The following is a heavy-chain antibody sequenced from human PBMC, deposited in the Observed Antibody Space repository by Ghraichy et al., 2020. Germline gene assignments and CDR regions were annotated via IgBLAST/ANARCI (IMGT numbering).Heavy chain of an antibody. Sequence: GESLNISCAASGFTFSSYSMNWVRQAPGKGLEWVSYISSSSSTIYYADSVKGRFTISRDNAKNSLYLQMNSLRDEDTAVYYCARDPYDFWSGPSGAFDIWGQVTMVT. CDR3: ARDPYDFWSGPSGAFDI. V-gene: IGHV3-48*02. CDR2: ISSSSSTI. D-gene: IGHD3-3*01. J-gene: IGHJ3*02. CDR1: GFTFSSYS.